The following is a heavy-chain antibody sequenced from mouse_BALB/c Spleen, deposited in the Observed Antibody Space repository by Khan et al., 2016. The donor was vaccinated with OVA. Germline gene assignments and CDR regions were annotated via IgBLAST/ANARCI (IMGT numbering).Heavy chain of an antibody. CDR2: IWSGGIK. V-gene: IGHV2-2*01. CDR1: GFSLTSYG. D-gene: IGHD4-1*01. Sequence: QVQLKQSGPGLVQPSQTLSITCTVSGFSLTSYGVHWVRQSPGKGLEWLGVIWSGGIKDYYANFIYRLSISKDMSNSQVYLKINSRQTDDTATYYCARNGKGYFDYWGQGTTLTVSS. J-gene: IGHJ2*01. CDR3: ARNGKGYFDY.